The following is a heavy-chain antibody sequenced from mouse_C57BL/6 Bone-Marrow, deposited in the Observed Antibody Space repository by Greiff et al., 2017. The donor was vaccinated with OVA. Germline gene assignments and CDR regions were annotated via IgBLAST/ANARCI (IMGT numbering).Heavy chain of an antibody. CDR3: ARLNWDCFDY. D-gene: IGHD4-1*01. CDR1: GYAFSSSW. Sequence: VNVVESGPELVKPGASVKISCKASGYAFSSSWMNWVKQRPGKGLEWIGRIYPGDGDTNYNGKFKGKATLTADKSSSTAYMQLSSLTSEDSAVYFCARLNWDCFDYWGQGTTLTVSS. J-gene: IGHJ2*01. CDR2: IYPGDGDT. V-gene: IGHV1-82*01.